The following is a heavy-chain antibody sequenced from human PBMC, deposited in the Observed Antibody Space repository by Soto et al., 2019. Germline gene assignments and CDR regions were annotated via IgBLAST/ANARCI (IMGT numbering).Heavy chain of an antibody. CDR1: GDSVSSNSAA. J-gene: IGHJ6*02. CDR3: VCIFSGGYSYGFYYYGMDV. Sequence: SQTLSLTCAISGDSVSSNSAAWNWIRQSPSRGLEWLGRTYYRSKWYNDYAVSVKSRITINPDTSKNQFSLQLNSVTPEDTAMYYCVCIFSGGYSYGFYYYGMDVWGQGTTVTVSS. CDR2: TYYRSKWYN. D-gene: IGHD5-18*01. V-gene: IGHV6-1*01.